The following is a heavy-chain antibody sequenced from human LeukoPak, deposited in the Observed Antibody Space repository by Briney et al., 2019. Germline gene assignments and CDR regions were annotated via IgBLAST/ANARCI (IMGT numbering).Heavy chain of an antibody. D-gene: IGHD2-15*01. CDR2: ISGSGGST. V-gene: IGHV3-23*01. CDR1: GFTFSNYA. J-gene: IGHJ6*02. CDR3: AKLASGGYCSGGSCYRFYYYGMDV. Sequence: PGGSLRLSCAASGFTFSNYAMTWVRQAPGKGLEWVSGISGSGGSTYYADSVKGHFTISRDNSKNTLYLQMNSLRVEDTAVNYCAKLASGGYCSGGSCYRFYYYGMDVWGQGTTVTVSS.